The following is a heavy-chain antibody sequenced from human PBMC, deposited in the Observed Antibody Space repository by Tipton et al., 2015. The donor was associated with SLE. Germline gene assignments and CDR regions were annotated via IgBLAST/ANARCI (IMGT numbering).Heavy chain of an antibody. D-gene: IGHD2-2*01. CDR1: GGSLSSGSYY. V-gene: IGHV4-39*07. J-gene: IGHJ6*03. CDR2: VYQSGGST. CDR3: ARVPAVYYYYMDV. Sequence: TLSLTCTVSGGSLSSGSYYWGWIRQPPGKGLEWIGTVYQSGGSTYYNPSLKSRVTISVDTSKNHFSLRLNSVTAADTAVYYCARVPAVYYYYMDVWGKGTTVTVSS.